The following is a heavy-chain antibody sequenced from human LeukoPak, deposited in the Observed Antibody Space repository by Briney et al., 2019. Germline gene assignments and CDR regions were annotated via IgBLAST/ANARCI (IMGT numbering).Heavy chain of an antibody. Sequence: GESLKISCKGSGYSFSTYCFPWVGKLPGKALEWMGIIYPGDSDTRYSPSFQGQVTISADKSISTAYLQWSSLKASDTAMYYCAVSMEGSPDAFDIWGQGTMVTVSS. J-gene: IGHJ3*02. CDR3: AVSMEGSPDAFDI. V-gene: IGHV5-51*01. D-gene: IGHD1-26*01. CDR2: IYPGDSDT. CDR1: GYSFSTYC.